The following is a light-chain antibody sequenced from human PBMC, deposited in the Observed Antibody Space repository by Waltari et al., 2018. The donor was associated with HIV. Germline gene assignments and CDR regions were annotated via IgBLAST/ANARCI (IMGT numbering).Light chain of an antibody. Sequence: QCVLPHPPSAPGTPAQRVTTPCSGIHPNLRSHNVAWYQQPPGAAPKLLISLNDQRPSGVPDRFSGSKSGTSASLVISGLRSEDEADYFCSVWDDSLAGWMFGGGTRLTVL. CDR1: HPNLRSHN. V-gene: IGLV1-47*01. J-gene: IGLJ3*02. CDR3: SVWDDSLAGWM. CDR2: LND.